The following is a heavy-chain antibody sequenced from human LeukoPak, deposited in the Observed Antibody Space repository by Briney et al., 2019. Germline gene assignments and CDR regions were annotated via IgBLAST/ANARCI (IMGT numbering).Heavy chain of an antibody. CDR1: GGSISSGVYY. Sequence: SETLSLTCTVSGGSISSGVYYWSWIRQHPGKGLEWIGYIYYSGSTYYNPSLKSRVTISVDTSKNQFSLKLSSVTAADTAVYYCARGEQVNHIVVVPAAPKEGFDYWGQGTLVTVSS. CDR3: ARGEQVNHIVVVPAAPKEGFDY. CDR2: IYYSGST. D-gene: IGHD2-2*01. V-gene: IGHV4-31*03. J-gene: IGHJ4*02.